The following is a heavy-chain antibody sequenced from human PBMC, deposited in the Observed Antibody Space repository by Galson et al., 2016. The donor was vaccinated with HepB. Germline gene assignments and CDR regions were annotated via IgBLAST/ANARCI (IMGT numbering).Heavy chain of an antibody. CDR1: GFSFRSYG. V-gene: IGHV3-33*01. J-gene: IGHJ6*02. CDR3: ASTLYDILTGAYGLDV. Sequence: SLRLSCAASGFSFRSYGMHWVRQAPGKGLEWVANIWSDGSKRDYADSVKGRFTISRDNSKNTVYLQMNSLRAEDTAVYYCASTLYDILTGAYGLDVWGQGTTVIVSS. CDR2: IWSDGSKR. D-gene: IGHD3-9*01.